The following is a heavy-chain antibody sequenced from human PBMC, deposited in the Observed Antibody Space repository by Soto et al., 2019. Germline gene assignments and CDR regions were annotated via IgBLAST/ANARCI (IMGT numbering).Heavy chain of an antibody. V-gene: IGHV3-11*01. CDR1: GFTFSDYY. CDR2: ISSSDTII. Sequence: VGSLRLSCAASGFTFSDYYMSWIRQAPGKGLEWVSYISSSDTIISYADSVKGRFTISRDNAKNSLYLQMNSLRAEDTAVYYCARDLGYYDSSGYFDYWGQGTLVTVSS. CDR3: ARDLGYYDSSGYFDY. D-gene: IGHD3-22*01. J-gene: IGHJ4*02.